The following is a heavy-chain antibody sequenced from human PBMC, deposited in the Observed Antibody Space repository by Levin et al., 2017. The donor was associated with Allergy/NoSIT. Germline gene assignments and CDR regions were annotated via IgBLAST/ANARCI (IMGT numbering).Heavy chain of an antibody. D-gene: IGHD1-1*01. CDR2: IYPDDSDV. Sequence: GESLKISCQASGYTINSYWIAWVRQLPGKGLEWMAIIYPDDSDVRYNPSFEGQVIVSADKTIKTAYLQWSSLTASDSGTYYCARWGGLSRERGFDFWGQGTLVTVS. V-gene: IGHV5-51*01. CDR3: ARWGGLSRERGFDF. CDR1: GYTINSYW. J-gene: IGHJ5*01.